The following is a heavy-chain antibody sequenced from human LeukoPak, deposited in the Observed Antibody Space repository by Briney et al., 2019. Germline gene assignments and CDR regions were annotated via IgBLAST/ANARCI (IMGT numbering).Heavy chain of an antibody. D-gene: IGHD3-3*01. Sequence: PSETLSLTCSVSGGSITSTDFWWGWIRQPPGKGLEWITNFYYNGSPYSNPSLEGRVTISVDASKNQFSLKLSSVTAADTAIYYCARRGQRTAWSFDYWGQGTLVTVSS. CDR3: ARRGQRTAWSFDY. V-gene: IGHV4-39*01. CDR2: FYYNGSP. J-gene: IGHJ4*02. CDR1: GGSITSTDFW.